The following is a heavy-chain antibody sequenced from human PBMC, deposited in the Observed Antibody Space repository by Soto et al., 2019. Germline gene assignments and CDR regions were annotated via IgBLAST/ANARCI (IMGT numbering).Heavy chain of an antibody. V-gene: IGHV4-39*01. CDR2: IYYSGST. J-gene: IGHJ4*02. D-gene: IGHD3-22*01. Sequence: PSETLSLTCTVSGGSISSSSYYWGWIRQPPGKGLEWIGSIYYSGSTYYNPSLKSRVTISVDTSKNQFSLKLSSVTAADTAVYYCARAHTYYYDSSGQFDYWGQGTMVTVYS. CDR3: ARAHTYYYDSSGQFDY. CDR1: GGSISSSSYY.